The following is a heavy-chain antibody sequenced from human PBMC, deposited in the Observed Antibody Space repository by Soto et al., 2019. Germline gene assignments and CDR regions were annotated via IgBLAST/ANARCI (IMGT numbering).Heavy chain of an antibody. CDR3: ARDRYSSSSLYGAYYYYGMDV. J-gene: IGHJ6*02. D-gene: IGHD6-6*01. CDR2: IYSGGST. CDR1: GFTVSSNY. V-gene: IGHV3-53*01. Sequence: PGGSLRLSCAASGFTVSSNYMSWVRQAPGKGLDWVSVIYSGGSTYYADSVKGRFTISRDNSKNTLYLQMNSLRAEDTAVYYCARDRYSSSSLYGAYYYYGMDVWGQGTTVTVSS.